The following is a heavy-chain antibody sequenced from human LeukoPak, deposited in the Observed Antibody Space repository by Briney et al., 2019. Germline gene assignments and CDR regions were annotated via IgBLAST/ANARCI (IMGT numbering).Heavy chain of an antibody. Sequence: SETLSLTCTVSGYSISSGYCWGWIRQPPGKGLEWIGSIYHSGSTYYNPSLKSRVTISVDTSKNQFSLKLSSVTAADTAVYYCARDIVVVPAATFDYWGQGTLVTVSS. CDR1: GYSISSGYC. D-gene: IGHD2-2*01. V-gene: IGHV4-38-2*02. CDR2: IYHSGST. CDR3: ARDIVVVPAATFDY. J-gene: IGHJ4*02.